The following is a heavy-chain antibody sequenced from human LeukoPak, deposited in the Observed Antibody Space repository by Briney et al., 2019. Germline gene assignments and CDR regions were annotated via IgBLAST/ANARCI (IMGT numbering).Heavy chain of an antibody. Sequence: SETLSLTCTVSGGSISSYYWSWLRQPPGKGLEWIGYIYYSGSTNYNPSLKSRVTISVDTSKNQFSLKLSSVTAADTAVYYCARRKFMGATHTNWFGPWGQGTLVTVSS. CDR3: ARRKFMGATHTNWFGP. CDR2: IYYSGST. V-gene: IGHV4-59*12. D-gene: IGHD1-26*01. CDR1: GGSISSYY. J-gene: IGHJ5*02.